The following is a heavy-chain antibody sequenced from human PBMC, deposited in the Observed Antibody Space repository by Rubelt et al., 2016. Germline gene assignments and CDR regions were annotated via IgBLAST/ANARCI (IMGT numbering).Heavy chain of an antibody. CDR1: GGSISTYY. D-gene: IGHD6-6*01. J-gene: IGHJ5*02. CDR2: MFYSGKT. V-gene: IGHV4-59*01. CDR3: ARYLRGAARGFDP. Sequence: QVQLQESGPGLVKPSETLSLTCSVSGGSISTYYWTWIRQPPGKGLEWIAYMFYSGKTNYNPSLKRRVPISVDTSKNQFSLKRSSVTAADTAVYYCARYLRGAARGFDPWGQGTLVIVSS.